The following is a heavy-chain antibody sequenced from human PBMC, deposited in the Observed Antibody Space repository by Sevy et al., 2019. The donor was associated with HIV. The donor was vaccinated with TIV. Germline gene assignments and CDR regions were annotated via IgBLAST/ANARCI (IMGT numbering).Heavy chain of an antibody. CDR2: IYTSGST. Sequence: ETLSLTCTVSGGSISSYYWSWIRQPAGKGLEWIGRIYTSGSTNYNPSLKSRVTMSVDTSKNQFSLKLSSVTAADTAVYYCARAKPIAAAGNWFDPWGQGTLVTVSS. CDR1: GGSISSYY. CDR3: ARAKPIAAAGNWFDP. V-gene: IGHV4-4*07. J-gene: IGHJ5*02. D-gene: IGHD6-13*01.